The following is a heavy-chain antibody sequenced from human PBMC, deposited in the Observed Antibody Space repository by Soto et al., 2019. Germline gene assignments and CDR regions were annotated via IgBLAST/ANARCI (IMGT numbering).Heavy chain of an antibody. Sequence: ASVKVSCKASGGTFSNYAINWVRQAPGLGLEWMGQVTPKLATAKHAQKFQGRVTITADESASTAYMYVSSLRSEDTAVYFCAGRRDGYNSAFDIWGQGTLVTVSS. D-gene: IGHD5-12*01. J-gene: IGHJ3*02. CDR3: AGRRDGYNSAFDI. CDR1: GGTFSNYA. CDR2: VTPKLATA. V-gene: IGHV1-69*13.